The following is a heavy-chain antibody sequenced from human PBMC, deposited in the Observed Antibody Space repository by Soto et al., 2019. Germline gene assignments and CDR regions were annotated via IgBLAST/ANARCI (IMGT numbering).Heavy chain of an antibody. J-gene: IGHJ6*02. Sequence: GGSLRFSCAVSGFIFSDFSMNWVRQAPGKGLEWVASIGSSGGYIFYADSVKGRFTISRDNAKKSLDLQINSLRAEDTAVYYCAREKKHQSLGGRFGMDVWGHGTTVTVSS. CDR1: GFIFSDFS. CDR3: AREKKHQSLGGRFGMDV. V-gene: IGHV3-21*01. CDR2: IGSSGGYI. D-gene: IGHD2-2*01.